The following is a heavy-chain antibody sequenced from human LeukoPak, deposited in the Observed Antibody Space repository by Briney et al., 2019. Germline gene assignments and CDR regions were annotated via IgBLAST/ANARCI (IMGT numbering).Heavy chain of an antibody. Sequence: HAGGSLRLSCAASGFTFSSYAMHWVRQAPGKGLEWVAVISYDGSNKYYADSVKGRFTISRDNSKNTLYLQMNSLRAEDTAVYYCARAPTGYCSGGSCYPTHYMDVWGKGTTVTVSS. CDR3: ARAPTGYCSGGSCYPTHYMDV. CDR2: ISYDGSNK. V-gene: IGHV3-30*04. CDR1: GFTFSSYA. J-gene: IGHJ6*03. D-gene: IGHD2-15*01.